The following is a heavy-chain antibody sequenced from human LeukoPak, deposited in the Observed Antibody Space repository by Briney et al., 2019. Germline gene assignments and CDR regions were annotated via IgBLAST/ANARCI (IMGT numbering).Heavy chain of an antibody. CDR1: GYTFTSYD. V-gene: IGHV1-8*01. J-gene: IGHJ4*02. Sequence: ASVKVSCKASGYTFTSYDINWVRQATGQGLEWMGWMNPNSGNTGYAQKFQGRVTMTRNTSISTAYMELSSLRSEDTAVYYCARGIGVSYYFDYWGQGTLVTVSS. D-gene: IGHD6-19*01. CDR2: MNPNSGNT. CDR3: ARGIGVSYYFDY.